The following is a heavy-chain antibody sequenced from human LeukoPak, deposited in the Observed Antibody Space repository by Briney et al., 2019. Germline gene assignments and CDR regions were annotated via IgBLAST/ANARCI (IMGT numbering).Heavy chain of an antibody. CDR1: GFTFDDYA. V-gene: IGHV3-43D*03. D-gene: IGHD1-1*01. J-gene: IGHJ6*03. Sequence: GGSLRLSCAASGFTFDDYAMHWVRQAPGKGLEWVSLISWDGGSTYYADSVKGRFTISRDNSKNSLYLQMNSLRAEDTALYYCAKGPGEDYYYYYMDVWGKGTTVTVSS. CDR2: ISWDGGST. CDR3: AKGPGEDYYYYYMDV.